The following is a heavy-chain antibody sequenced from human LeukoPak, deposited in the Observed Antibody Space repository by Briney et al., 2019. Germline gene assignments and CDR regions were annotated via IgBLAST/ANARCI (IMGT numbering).Heavy chain of an antibody. CDR3: AKYHLDGYFDY. Sequence: GGSLRLSCAASGFTFSSYGMHWVRQAPGKGLEWVAVILYDGSNKYYADSVKGRFTISRDNSKNTLYLQMNSLRAEDTAVYYCAKYHLDGYFDYWGQGALVTVSS. D-gene: IGHD3-9*01. CDR2: ILYDGSNK. V-gene: IGHV3-30*18. CDR1: GFTFSSYG. J-gene: IGHJ4*02.